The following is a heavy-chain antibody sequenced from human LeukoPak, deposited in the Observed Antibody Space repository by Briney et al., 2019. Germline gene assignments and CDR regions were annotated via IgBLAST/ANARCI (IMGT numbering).Heavy chain of an antibody. CDR1: GFTFSSDG. V-gene: IGHV3-30*02. D-gene: IGHD1-1*01. J-gene: IGHJ5*02. Sequence: GGTLTLSCTASGFTFSSDGMLWLRQAPGKGLEWVAYIQDDGSNKYYADSGKGRFTISRDKSKNTLYFQMNRLRVDDTAVYFCAKGGMGIGSWFDPWGQGTVVTVSS. CDR3: AKGGMGIGSWFDP. CDR2: IQDDGSNK.